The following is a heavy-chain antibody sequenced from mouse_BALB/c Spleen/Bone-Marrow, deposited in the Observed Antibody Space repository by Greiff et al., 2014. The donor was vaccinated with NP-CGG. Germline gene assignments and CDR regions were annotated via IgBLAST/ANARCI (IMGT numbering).Heavy chain of an antibody. J-gene: IGHJ1*01. D-gene: IGHD1-1*01. V-gene: IGHV14-3*02. CDR1: GFNIKDTY. Sequence: VQLQQSGAELVKPGASVKLSCTASGFNIKDTYMHWVKQRPEQGLEWIGRIDPANGNTKYDPKFQGKATITADTSSNTAYLQLSSLTSVDTAVYYCASYYYGRYFDVWGAGTTVTVSS. CDR3: ASYYYGRYFDV. CDR2: IDPANGNT.